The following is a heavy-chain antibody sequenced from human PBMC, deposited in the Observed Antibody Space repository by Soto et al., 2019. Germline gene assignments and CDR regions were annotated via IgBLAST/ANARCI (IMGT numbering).Heavy chain of an antibody. V-gene: IGHV1-8*01. J-gene: IGHJ1*01. Sequence: QVQLVQSGAEVRKPGASVRVSCKASGYTFDAFDIHWVRQATGQGLELMGWMNPYTGETAYTQTFRVRVSMTRDTSGSTAERELTGPTSEDSAIYFCARQAGGASTPGDASGGQGTLVTVSS. CDR3: ARQAGGASTPGDAS. CDR1: GYTFDAFD. D-gene: IGHD2-15*01. CDR2: MNPYTGET.